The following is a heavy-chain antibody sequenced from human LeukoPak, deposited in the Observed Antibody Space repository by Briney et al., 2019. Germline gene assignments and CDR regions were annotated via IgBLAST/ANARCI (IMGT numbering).Heavy chain of an antibody. D-gene: IGHD3-10*01. CDR1: GFTFSSYA. J-gene: IGHJ6*03. CDR3: ARVGSLWFGELSQDYYYYMDV. V-gene: IGHV3-30*14. Sequence: GGSLRLSCAASGFTFSSYAMHWVRQAPGKGLEWVAVISYDGSNKYYADPVKGRFTISRDNSKNTLYLQMNSLRAEDTAVYYCARVGSLWFGELSQDYYYYMDVWGKGTTVTISS. CDR2: ISYDGSNK.